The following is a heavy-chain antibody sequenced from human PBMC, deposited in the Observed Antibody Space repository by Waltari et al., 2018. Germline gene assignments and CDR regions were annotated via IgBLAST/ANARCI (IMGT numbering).Heavy chain of an antibody. V-gene: IGHV4-31*03. J-gene: IGHJ4*02. CDR1: GGSISSGCYY. Sequence: QVQLQESGPGLVKPSQTLSLTCTVPGGSISSGCYYWSWIRQHPGKGLEWIGYIYYSGSTYYNPSLKSRVTISVDTSKNQFSLKLRSVTAADTAVYYCARFMVRGVITIDYWGQGTLVTVSS. D-gene: IGHD3-10*01. CDR2: IYYSGST. CDR3: ARFMVRGVITIDY.